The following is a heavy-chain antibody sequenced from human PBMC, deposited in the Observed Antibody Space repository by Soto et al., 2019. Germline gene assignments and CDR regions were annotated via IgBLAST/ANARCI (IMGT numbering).Heavy chain of an antibody. J-gene: IGHJ4*02. CDR3: AKAHSISSWPYYFDY. Sequence: GEALKISCAASGFTFSSYAMSWVRQVPGKGLDWVSAISGSDDSTYHAESVKGRFTISRDNSKNTLYLQMTSLRPEDTAVYYCAKAHSISSWPYYFDYWGQGTLVTVSS. V-gene: IGHV3-23*01. D-gene: IGHD6-13*01. CDR1: GFTFSSYA. CDR2: ISGSDDST.